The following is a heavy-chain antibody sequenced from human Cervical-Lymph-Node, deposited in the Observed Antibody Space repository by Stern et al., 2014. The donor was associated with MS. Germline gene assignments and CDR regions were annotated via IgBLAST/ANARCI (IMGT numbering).Heavy chain of an antibody. CDR1: GGTFSSSA. CDR2: IIPIFGTS. Sequence: MQLVESGAEVKKPGSSVKVSCKASGGTFSSSAISWVRQAPGQGLEWMGGIIPIFGTSNYAQKFQGRVTITADESTSTAYMELSSLRSEDTAVYYCARDNPTLAAAENWGQGTLVTVSS. CDR3: ARDNPTLAAAEN. V-gene: IGHV1-69*19. D-gene: IGHD6-13*01. J-gene: IGHJ4*02.